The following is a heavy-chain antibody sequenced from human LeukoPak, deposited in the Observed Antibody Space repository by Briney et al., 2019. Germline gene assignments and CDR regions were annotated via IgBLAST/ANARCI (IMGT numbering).Heavy chain of an antibody. CDR2: IKQDGSEK. CDR3: ARVPHVSDFWSGRRTYYFDY. Sequence: GGSLRLSCAASGFTFSSYWMSWVRQAPGKGLEWVANIKQDGSEKYYVDSVKGRFTISRDNAKNSLYLQMNSLRAEDTAVYYCARVPHVSDFWSGRRTYYFDYWGQGTLVTVSS. V-gene: IGHV3-7*01. D-gene: IGHD3-3*01. CDR1: GFTFSSYW. J-gene: IGHJ4*02.